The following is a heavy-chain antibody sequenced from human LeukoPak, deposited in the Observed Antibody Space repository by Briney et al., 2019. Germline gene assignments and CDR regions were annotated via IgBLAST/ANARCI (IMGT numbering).Heavy chain of an antibody. V-gene: IGHV3-30*03. Sequence: GRSLRLSCAASGFTFSSYGMHWVRQAPGKGLEWVAVISYDGSNKYYADSVKGRFTTSRDSAKNSLYLQMNSLRAEDTAVYCCARLGDSITVFGVVIRGRPDHWGQGTLVTVSS. D-gene: IGHD3-3*01. CDR3: ARLGDSITVFGVVIRGRPDH. CDR1: GFTFSSYG. J-gene: IGHJ4*02. CDR2: ISYDGSNK.